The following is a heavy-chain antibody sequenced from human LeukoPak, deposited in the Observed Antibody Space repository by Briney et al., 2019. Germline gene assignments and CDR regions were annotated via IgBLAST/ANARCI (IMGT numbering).Heavy chain of an antibody. Sequence: GGSLRLSCAASGFTFNNFGMTWVRQAPGKGLEWVANIKQDGSQKYYVDSVKGRFTISRDNAKNSVYLQMSSLRAGDTGVYYCARIGYSSSCTDYWGQGTLVTVSS. J-gene: IGHJ4*02. CDR3: ARIGYSSSCTDY. CDR2: IKQDGSQK. V-gene: IGHV3-7*01. CDR1: GFTFNNFG. D-gene: IGHD2-2*01.